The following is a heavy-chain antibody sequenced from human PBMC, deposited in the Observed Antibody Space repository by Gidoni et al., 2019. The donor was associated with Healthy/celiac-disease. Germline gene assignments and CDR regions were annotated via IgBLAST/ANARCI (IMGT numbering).Heavy chain of an antibody. V-gene: IGHV4-34*01. D-gene: IGHD3-22*01. CDR3: AVGGYYDSSGTYYFDY. CDR2: ITHSVSN. Sequence: QVQLQQWGAGLLKPSEPMSLTCAVSGGSFSGSYWSWIRQPHVKGREWIGEITHSVSNKYNPSLKSRVTRSVDTSKNQFALKLSSVTAADTDVYYCAVGGYYDSSGTYYFDYWGQGTLVTVSS. J-gene: IGHJ4*02. CDR1: GGSFSGSY.